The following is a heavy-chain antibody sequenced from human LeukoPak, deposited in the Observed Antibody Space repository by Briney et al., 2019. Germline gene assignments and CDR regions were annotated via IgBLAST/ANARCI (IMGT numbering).Heavy chain of an antibody. Sequence: GGSLRLSCAASGFTFDDYAMHWGRQAPGKGLEWVSGIGWNSGSIGYADSVKGRFTISRDNSKNTLYLQMNSLRAEDTAVYYCAGGYCSSTSCHHDGMDVCGQGTTVTVSS. J-gene: IGHJ6*02. CDR3: AGGYCSSTSCHHDGMDV. D-gene: IGHD2-2*01. V-gene: IGHV3-9*01. CDR2: IGWNSGSI. CDR1: GFTFDDYA.